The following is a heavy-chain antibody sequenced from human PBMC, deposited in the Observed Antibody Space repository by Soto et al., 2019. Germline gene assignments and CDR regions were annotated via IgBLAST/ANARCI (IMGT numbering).Heavy chain of an antibody. J-gene: IGHJ6*02. V-gene: IGHV3-23*01. D-gene: IGHD6-19*01. CDR2: ISGSGGST. CDR1: GFTFSSYA. Sequence: GGSLRLSCAASGFTFSSYAMSWVLQAPGKGLEWVSAISGSGGSTYYADSVKGRFTISRDNSKNTLYLQMNSLRAEDTAVYYCAKGYSSGWYYYYGMDVWGQGTTVTVSS. CDR3: AKGYSSGWYYYYGMDV.